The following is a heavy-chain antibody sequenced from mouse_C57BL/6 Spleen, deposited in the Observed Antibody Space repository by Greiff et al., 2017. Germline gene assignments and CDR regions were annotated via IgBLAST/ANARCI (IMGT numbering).Heavy chain of an antibody. D-gene: IGHD2-5*01. Sequence: QVQLQQSGAELVRPGASVTLSCKASGYTFTDYEMHWVKQTPVHGLEWIGAIDPETGGTAYNQKFKGKAILTADKSSSTAYMELRSLPAEDSVVYYCTRASYYSNPYYFDYWGQGTTLTVSS. CDR3: TRASYYSNPYYFDY. CDR2: IDPETGGT. V-gene: IGHV1-15*01. CDR1: GYTFTDYE. J-gene: IGHJ2*01.